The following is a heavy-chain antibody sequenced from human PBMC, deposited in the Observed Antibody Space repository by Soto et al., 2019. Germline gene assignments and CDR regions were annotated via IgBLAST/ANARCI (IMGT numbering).Heavy chain of an antibody. Sequence: QVQLQESGPGLVKPSETLSLTCTVSGGSISSYYWSWIRQPPGKGLEWIGYIYYSGSTNYNPSLKSRVTISVDTSKNQFSLKLSSVTAADTAVYYYARARELAGLDYWGQGTLVTVSS. CDR1: GGSISSYY. CDR2: IYYSGST. CDR3: ARARELAGLDY. J-gene: IGHJ4*02. D-gene: IGHD1-26*01. V-gene: IGHV4-59*01.